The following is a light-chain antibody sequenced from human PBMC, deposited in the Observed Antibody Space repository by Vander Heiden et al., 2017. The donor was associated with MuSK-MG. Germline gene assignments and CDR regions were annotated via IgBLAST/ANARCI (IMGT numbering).Light chain of an antibody. CDR3: CSSTNSSPPPCV. J-gene: IGLJ1*01. Sequence: QSALTQPDSVSVSPGQSRTVSCTGTSSDVGGYNYVFWYHQHPGKAPHLLLIYGSNRPSGVSPRFSCATSCNTASPITSGLHAEDEADDYCCSSTNSSPPPCVFGTGTKVTVL. CDR2: YGS. CDR1: SSDVGGYNY. V-gene: IGLV2-14*01.